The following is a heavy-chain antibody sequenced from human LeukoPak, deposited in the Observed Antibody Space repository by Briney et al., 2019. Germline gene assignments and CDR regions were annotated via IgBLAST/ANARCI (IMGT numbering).Heavy chain of an antibody. CDR2: ISSSGSTI. CDR1: GFTVSSNY. J-gene: IGHJ4*02. CDR3: ARRFYSSGWADY. V-gene: IGHV3-11*04. Sequence: PGGSLRLSCAASGFTVSSNYMSWVRQAPGKGLEWVSYISSSGSTIYYADSVKGRFTISRDNAKNSLYLQMNSLRAEDTAVYYCARRFYSSGWADYWGQGTLVTVSS. D-gene: IGHD6-19*01.